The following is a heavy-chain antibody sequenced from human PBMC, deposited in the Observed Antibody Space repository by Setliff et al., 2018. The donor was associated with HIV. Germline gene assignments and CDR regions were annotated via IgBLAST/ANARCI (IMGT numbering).Heavy chain of an antibody. CDR1: GFTLNSYG. CDR3: ARGPKLMIPTSNWFDS. CDR2: ISAYNGNT. D-gene: IGHD3-22*01. Sequence: ASVKVSCKASGFTLNSYGITWVRQAPGQGLQWMGWISAYNGNTNYAQKVQGRVTVTIDTSATTAYMELRSLTPDDTAVYYCARGPKLMIPTSNWFDSWGQGTPVTV. J-gene: IGHJ5*01. V-gene: IGHV1-18*01.